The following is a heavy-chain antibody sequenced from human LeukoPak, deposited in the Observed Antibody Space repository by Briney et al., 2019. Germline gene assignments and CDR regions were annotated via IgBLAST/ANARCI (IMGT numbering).Heavy chain of an antibody. CDR2: IYYSGST. CDR3: ARDIAGPARYFDL. CDR1: GGSISSGGYY. D-gene: IGHD2-2*01. V-gene: IGHV4-31*03. J-gene: IGHJ2*01. Sequence: SETLSLTCTVSGGSISSGGYYWSWIRQHPGKGLAWIGYIYYSGSTYYNPSLKSRVTISVDTSKNQFSLKLSSVTAADTAVYYCARDIAGPARYFDLWGRGTLVTVSS.